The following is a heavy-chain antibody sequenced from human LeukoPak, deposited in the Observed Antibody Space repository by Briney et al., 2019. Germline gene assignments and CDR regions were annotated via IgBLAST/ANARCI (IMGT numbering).Heavy chain of an antibody. CDR3: ARPRDGYNVFDY. Sequence: GGSLRLSCAASGFTVSSNYMSWVRQAPGKGLEWVSVIYSGGSTYYADSVKGRFTISRDNSKNTLYLQMNSLRAEDTAVYYCARPRDGYNVFDYWGQGTLVTVSS. V-gene: IGHV3-53*01. CDR1: GFTVSSNY. J-gene: IGHJ4*02. CDR2: IYSGGST. D-gene: IGHD5-24*01.